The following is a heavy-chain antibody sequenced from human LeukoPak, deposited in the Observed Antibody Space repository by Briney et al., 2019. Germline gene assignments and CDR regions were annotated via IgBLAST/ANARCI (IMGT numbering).Heavy chain of an antibody. CDR2: ISAYNGDT. CDR1: GYTFTSYG. Sequence: ASVKVSCKASGYTFTSYGISWVRQAPGQGLEWMGWISAYNGDTNYAQKLQGRVTMTTDTSTSTAYMELRSLRSDDTAVYYCARILGYCSSTSCYDWFDYWGQGTLVTVSS. J-gene: IGHJ4*02. V-gene: IGHV1-18*01. CDR3: ARILGYCSSTSCYDWFDY. D-gene: IGHD2-2*01.